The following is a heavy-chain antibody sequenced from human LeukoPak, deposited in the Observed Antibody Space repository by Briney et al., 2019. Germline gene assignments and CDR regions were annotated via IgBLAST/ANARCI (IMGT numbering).Heavy chain of an antibody. CDR1: GFTFSSYG. CDR3: AKDVYGSGSYYTDVWGS. J-gene: IGHJ5*02. V-gene: IGHV3-23*01. Sequence: GGSLRLSCAASGFTFSSYGMNWVRQAPGKGLEWVSGISGDAGRTYYADSVKGRFTIYRDNSKNTLYLQMNSLGAEDTAVYYCAKDVYGSGSYYTDVWGSWGQGTLVIVSS. D-gene: IGHD3-10*01. CDR2: ISGDAGRT.